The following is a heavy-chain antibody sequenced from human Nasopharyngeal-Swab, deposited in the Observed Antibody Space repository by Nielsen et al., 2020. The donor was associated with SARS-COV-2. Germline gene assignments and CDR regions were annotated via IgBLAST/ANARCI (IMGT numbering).Heavy chain of an antibody. J-gene: IGHJ6*02. Sequence: GSLRLSCAASGFVFGNYAMQWVRQAPGKGLEWVAVISYEGSNKYYADSVKGRFTISRDNSGDTLYLEMHSLGTDDTAVYYCAKCLAYRYYYYGMGVWGPGTTVTVSS. CDR3: AKCLAYRYYYYGMGV. V-gene: IGHV3-30-3*02. CDR2: ISYEGSNK. CDR1: GFVFGNYA. D-gene: IGHD2-2*02.